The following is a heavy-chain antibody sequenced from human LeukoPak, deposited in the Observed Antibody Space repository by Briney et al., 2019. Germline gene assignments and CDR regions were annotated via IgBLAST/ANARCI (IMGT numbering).Heavy chain of an antibody. Sequence: SETLSLTCTVSGGSISSYYWSRIRQPPGKGLEWIGYIYYSGSTNYNPSLKSRVTISVDTSKNQFSLKLSSVTAADTAVYYCARVGYDFWSGYPFFDYWGQGTLVTVSS. V-gene: IGHV4-59*01. CDR2: IYYSGST. CDR3: ARVGYDFWSGYPFFDY. D-gene: IGHD3-3*01. CDR1: GGSISSYY. J-gene: IGHJ4*02.